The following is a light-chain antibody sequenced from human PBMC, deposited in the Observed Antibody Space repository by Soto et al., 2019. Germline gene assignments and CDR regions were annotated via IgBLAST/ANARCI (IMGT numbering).Light chain of an antibody. V-gene: IGKV4-1*01. Sequence: DIVMTQSPASLAVSLGERATINCKSSQNILFNSDNKNYFAWYQQKPGQPPKLLIYWASTRESGVPDRFSGSGSGTDFTLTISSLQAEDVAVYYCQQYYSTPPTFGQGTRLEIK. CDR1: QNILFNSDNKNY. CDR2: WAS. CDR3: QQYYSTPPT. J-gene: IGKJ5*01.